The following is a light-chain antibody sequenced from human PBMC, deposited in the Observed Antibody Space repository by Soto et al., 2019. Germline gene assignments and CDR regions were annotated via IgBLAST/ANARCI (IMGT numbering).Light chain of an antibody. CDR3: QQYNNWPRVT. CDR1: QRLNSIY. J-gene: IGKJ3*01. V-gene: IGKV3-15*01. Sequence: EMVLAQSPGTLSLSLRESATLSCRASQRLNSIYLAWYQHKPDQSPSLHIYGAPTRPTDIPDRISRSRSGTKFTLTICSLQSEDFGVYYCQQYNNWPRVTFGPGTKVDIK. CDR2: GAP.